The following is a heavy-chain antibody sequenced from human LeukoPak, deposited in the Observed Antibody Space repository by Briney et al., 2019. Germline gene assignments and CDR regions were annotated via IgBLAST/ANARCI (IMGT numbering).Heavy chain of an antibody. V-gene: IGHV3-30*04. CDR2: ISYDGSNK. CDR3: ARDLSSSWYLDY. Sequence: GGSLRLSCAASGFTFSSYAMHWVHQAPGKGLEWVAVISYDGSNKYYADSVEGRFTISRDNSKNTLYLQMNSLRAEDTAVYYCARDLSSSWYLDYWGQGTLVTVSS. D-gene: IGHD6-13*01. J-gene: IGHJ4*02. CDR1: GFTFSSYA.